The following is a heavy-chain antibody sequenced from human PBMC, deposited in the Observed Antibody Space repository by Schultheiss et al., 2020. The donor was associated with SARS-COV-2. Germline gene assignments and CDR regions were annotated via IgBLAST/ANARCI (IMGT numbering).Heavy chain of an antibody. CDR1: GFTFSSYD. D-gene: IGHD3-3*01. Sequence: GGSLRLSCAASGFTFSSYDMHWVRQATGKGLEWVSAIGTAGDPYYPGSVKGRFTISRDNAKNSLYLQMNSLRAEDTAVYYCAKDPTYYDFWSGYMVTRDYYYYGMDVWGQGTTVTVSS. J-gene: IGHJ6*02. V-gene: IGHV3-13*05. CDR2: IGTAGDP. CDR3: AKDPTYYDFWSGYMVTRDYYYYGMDV.